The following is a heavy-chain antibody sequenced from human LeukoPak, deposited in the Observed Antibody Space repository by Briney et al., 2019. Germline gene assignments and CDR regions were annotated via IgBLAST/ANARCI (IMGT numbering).Heavy chain of an antibody. J-gene: IGHJ4*02. V-gene: IGHV4-38-2*02. Sequence: SETLSLTCTVSGYSISSGYYWGWIRQPPGKGLEWIGSIFHSGSTYYNPSLKSRVTISVDTSKNQFSLKLSSVTAADTAVYYCAREAPPHPGTAMVYYFDYWGQGTLVTVSS. CDR2: IFHSGST. D-gene: IGHD5-18*01. CDR3: AREAPPHPGTAMVYYFDY. CDR1: GYSISSGYY.